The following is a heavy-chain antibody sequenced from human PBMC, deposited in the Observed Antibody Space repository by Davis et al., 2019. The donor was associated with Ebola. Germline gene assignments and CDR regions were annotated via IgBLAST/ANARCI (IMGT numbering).Heavy chain of an antibody. D-gene: IGHD3-3*01. CDR3: ATSRITIFGVVITTRVAFDI. CDR1: CFIFSDYY. CDR2: ISSSGSTI. Sequence: GASLITSCAASCFIFSDYYISRIRQASGKGLEWVLYISSSGSTIYYADSVKGRFTISRDNAKNSLYLQMNSLRAEDTAVYCCATSRITIFGVVITTRVAFDIWGQGTMVTVSS. J-gene: IGHJ3*02. V-gene: IGHV3-11*01.